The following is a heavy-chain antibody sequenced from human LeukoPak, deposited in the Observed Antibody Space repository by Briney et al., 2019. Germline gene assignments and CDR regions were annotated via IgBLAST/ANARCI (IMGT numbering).Heavy chain of an antibody. J-gene: IGHJ4*02. CDR2: IYYSGST. CDR3: ARERSGAAYFDY. Sequence: SETLSLTCTVSGGSIGSYYWRWLRQPPGKGLEWFGYIYYSGSTNYNPSLKSRVTISLDTSKSQFSLKLSSVTAADTAVYYCARERSGAAYFDYWGQGTLVTVCS. V-gene: IGHV4-59*01. D-gene: IGHD1-26*01. CDR1: GGSIGSYY.